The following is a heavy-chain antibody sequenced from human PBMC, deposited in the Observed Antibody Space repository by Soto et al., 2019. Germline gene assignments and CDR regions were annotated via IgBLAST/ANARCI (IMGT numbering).Heavy chain of an antibody. D-gene: IGHD2-21*01. CDR1: GHTFTGDY. Sequence: SVKVSCKTSGHTFTGDYLHWVRQAPGQGLEWMGWINPNSGATKFAQKFQGRVTMTWDTSISTAYMELSSLRSDDTAVYYCAKEIGPFDFWGQGTMVTVSS. J-gene: IGHJ3*01. CDR2: INPNSGAT. V-gene: IGHV1-2*02. CDR3: AKEIGPFDF.